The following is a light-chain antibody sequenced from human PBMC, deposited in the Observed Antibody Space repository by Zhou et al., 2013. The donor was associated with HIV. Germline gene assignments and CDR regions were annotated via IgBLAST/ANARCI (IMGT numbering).Light chain of an antibody. Sequence: EIVLTQSPATLSLSPGERATPSCRASQSVSSYLAWYQQKPGQAPRLLIYDASNRATGIPARFSGSGSGTDFTLTISSLDLEDFAVYYCQQRSNWLTFGGGTKVEIK. CDR1: QSVSSY. V-gene: IGKV3-11*01. CDR2: DAS. J-gene: IGKJ4*01. CDR3: QQRSNWLT.